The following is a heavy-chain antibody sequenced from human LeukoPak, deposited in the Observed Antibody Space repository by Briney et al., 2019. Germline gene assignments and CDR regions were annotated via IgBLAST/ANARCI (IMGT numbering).Heavy chain of an antibody. CDR1: GSTFSDYY. CDR3: ARVGYYDSSDYYHEDGFDI. J-gene: IGHJ3*02. V-gene: IGHV3-11*01. CDR2: ISSSGSTI. Sequence: PGGSLRLSCAASGSTFSDYYMSWIRQAPGKGLEWVSYISSSGSTIYYADSVKGRFTISRDNAKNSLYLQMNSLRAEDTAVYYCARVGYYDSSDYYHEDGFDIWGQGTMVTVSS. D-gene: IGHD3-22*01.